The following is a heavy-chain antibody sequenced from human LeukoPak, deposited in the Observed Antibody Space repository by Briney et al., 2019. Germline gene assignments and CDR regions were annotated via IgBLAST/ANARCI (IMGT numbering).Heavy chain of an antibody. Sequence: PGRSLRLSCAASGFTFSSYGMHWVRQAPGKGLEWVAVISYDGSNKYYADSVKGRFTISRDNSKNTLYLQMNSLRAEDTAVYYCAKDHSSSGRMDVWGQGTTVTVS. CDR2: ISYDGSNK. CDR1: GFTFSSYG. D-gene: IGHD6-6*01. CDR3: AKDHSSSGRMDV. V-gene: IGHV3-30*18. J-gene: IGHJ6*02.